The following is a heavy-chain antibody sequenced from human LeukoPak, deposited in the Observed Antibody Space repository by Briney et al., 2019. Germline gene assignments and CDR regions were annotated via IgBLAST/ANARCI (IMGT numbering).Heavy chain of an antibody. CDR2: IHTNGDT. V-gene: IGHV4-4*07. J-gene: IGHJ4*02. CDR1: GDSITNYY. Sequence: SETLSLTCTVSGDSITNYYWSWIRRPAEKGLQWIGRIHTNGDTNYNPSLKSRVTMSVDTSKNQFSLKLNSVSAADTAVYYCARGGASSLPFDSWGQGTLVTVSS. CDR3: ARGGASSLPFDS. D-gene: IGHD6-13*01.